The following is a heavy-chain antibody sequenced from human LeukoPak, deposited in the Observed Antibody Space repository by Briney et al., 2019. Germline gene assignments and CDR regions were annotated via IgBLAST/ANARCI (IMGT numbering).Heavy chain of an antibody. Sequence: SETLSLTCTVSGGSISSNYWTWIRQPPGKGLEWIGYIYYSGNTNYNPSLKSRVTMSVDTSKNQFSLNLTSVTAADTAVYYCASQRRDWLDTWFDPWGQGTLVTVSS. D-gene: IGHD3/OR15-3a*01. V-gene: IGHV4-59*01. CDR2: IYYSGNT. CDR1: GGSISSNY. CDR3: ASQRRDWLDTWFDP. J-gene: IGHJ5*02.